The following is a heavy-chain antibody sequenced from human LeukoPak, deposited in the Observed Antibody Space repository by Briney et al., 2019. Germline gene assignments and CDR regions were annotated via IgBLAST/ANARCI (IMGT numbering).Heavy chain of an antibody. V-gene: IGHV4-4*07. CDR1: GGSISSYY. CDR3: ARGAPRYCSSTSCPFDP. D-gene: IGHD2-2*01. CDR2: IYTSGST. Sequence: SETLSLTCTVSGGSISSYYWSWIRQPAGKGLEWIGRIYTSGSTNYNPSLKSRVTMSVDTSKNQFSLELSSVTAADTAVYYCARGAPRYCSSTSCPFDPWGQGTLVTVSS. J-gene: IGHJ5*02.